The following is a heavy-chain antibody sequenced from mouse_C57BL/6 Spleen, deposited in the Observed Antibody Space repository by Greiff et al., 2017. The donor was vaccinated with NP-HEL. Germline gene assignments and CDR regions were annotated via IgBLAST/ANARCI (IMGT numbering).Heavy chain of an antibody. CDR3: ARSELLRMDY. CDR1: GYTFTSYT. CDR2: INPSSGYT. Sequence: QVQLKESGAELARPGASVKMSCKASGYTFTSYTMHWVKQRPGQGLEWIGYINPSSGYTKYNQKFKDKATLTADKSSSTAYMQLSSLTSEDSAVYYCARSELLRMDYWGQGTSVTVSS. D-gene: IGHD1-1*01. J-gene: IGHJ4*01. V-gene: IGHV1-4*01.